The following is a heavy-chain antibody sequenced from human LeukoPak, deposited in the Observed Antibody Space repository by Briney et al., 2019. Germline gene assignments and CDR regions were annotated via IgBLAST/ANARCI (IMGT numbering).Heavy chain of an antibody. CDR2: IWYDGSNK. Sequence: PGGSLRLSCAASGFTFSSYGMHWVRQAPGKGLEWVAVIWYDGSNKYYADSAKGRFTISRDNSKNTLYLQMNSLRAEDTAVYYCAREVSSSWGSFDYWGQGTLVTVSS. D-gene: IGHD6-13*01. CDR3: AREVSSSWGSFDY. CDR1: GFTFSSYG. V-gene: IGHV3-33*01. J-gene: IGHJ4*02.